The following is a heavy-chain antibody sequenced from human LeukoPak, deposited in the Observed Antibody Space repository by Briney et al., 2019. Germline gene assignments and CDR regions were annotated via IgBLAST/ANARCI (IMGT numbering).Heavy chain of an antibody. CDR2: ISWNSGTI. V-gene: IGHV3-9*01. CDR1: GFTFDNYA. Sequence: GGSLRLSCAASGFTFDNYAMNWVRQVPGKGLEWISLISWNSGTIGYADSVKGRFTISRDNAKNSLYLQMNSLRVEDTAVYYCAKEGRSLQTYWGQGTLVTVSS. CDR3: AKEGRSLQTY. J-gene: IGHJ4*02. D-gene: IGHD5-24*01.